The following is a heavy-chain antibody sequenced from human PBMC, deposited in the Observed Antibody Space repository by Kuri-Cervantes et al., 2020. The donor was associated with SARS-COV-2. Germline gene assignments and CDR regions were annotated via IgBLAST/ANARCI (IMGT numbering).Heavy chain of an antibody. Sequence: GSLRLSCTVSGGSISSYYWSWIRQPPGKGLEWIGYIYYSGSTYYNPSIKSRVTISVDTSKNQFSLKLSSVTAADTAVYYCARRRDYECWNGYYYMDVWGKGTTVTVSS. V-gene: IGHV4-59*08. D-gene: IGHD3-3*01. CDR2: IYYSGST. J-gene: IGHJ6*03. CDR3: ARRRDYECWNGYYYMDV. CDR1: GGSISSYY.